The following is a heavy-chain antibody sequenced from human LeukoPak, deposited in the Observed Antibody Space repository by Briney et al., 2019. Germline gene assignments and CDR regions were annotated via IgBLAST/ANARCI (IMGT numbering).Heavy chain of an antibody. CDR3: ARDGYSSDWDDLEYFDY. Sequence: PSETLSLTCTVSGGSLSSYYWSWIRQPAGKGLEWIGRMYTTGSTNYNSSLQSRITMSIDKSKNQFSLKLTSVTAADTAVYYCARDGYSSDWDDLEYFDYWGPGTLVTVSS. V-gene: IGHV4-4*07. CDR1: GGSLSSYY. D-gene: IGHD6-19*01. J-gene: IGHJ4*02. CDR2: MYTTGST.